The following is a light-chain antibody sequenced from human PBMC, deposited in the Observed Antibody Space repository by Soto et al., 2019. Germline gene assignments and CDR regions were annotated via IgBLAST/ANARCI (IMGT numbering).Light chain of an antibody. CDR1: SSNIGKNY. Sequence: QSVFTQPPSLSAAPGQKVNISCSGSSSNIGKNYVSWYQQVPGTAPKLLIYEDNRRRSGLPDRFSGSKSGTSATLGITGLQTGDEADYYCGTWDSSLSVYVFGTGTKLTVL. CDR2: EDN. V-gene: IGLV1-51*02. J-gene: IGLJ1*01. CDR3: GTWDSSLSVYV.